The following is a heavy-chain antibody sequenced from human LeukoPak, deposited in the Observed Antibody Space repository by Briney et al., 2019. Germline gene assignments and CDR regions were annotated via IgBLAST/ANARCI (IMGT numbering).Heavy chain of an antibody. Sequence: GGSLRLSCAASGFTFSTHAMSWVRQAPGKGLEWVSAISGSGGRTYHADSVKGRFTIARDNSKNTLFLQMNSLRADDTAIYYCAMTIKYCSGGTCQEAFEIWGQGTMVTVSS. CDR3: AMTIKYCSGGTCQEAFEI. CDR1: GFTFSTHA. J-gene: IGHJ3*02. D-gene: IGHD2-15*01. CDR2: ISGSGGRT. V-gene: IGHV3-23*01.